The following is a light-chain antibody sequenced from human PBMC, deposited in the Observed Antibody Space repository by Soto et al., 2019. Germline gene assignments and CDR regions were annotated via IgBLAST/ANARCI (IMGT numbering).Light chain of an antibody. CDR2: GVT. CDR3: CSHGGRHSYV. CDR1: SSDVGGYDY. V-gene: IGLV2-11*01. Sequence: QSALTQPRSVSGSPGQSVTISCTGTSSDVGGYDYVSWYQQHPGKAPKLTIYGVTKRPSGVPDRFSGSKSGNTASLTISGLQAEDESDYYCCSHGGRHSYVFGTGTKVTV. J-gene: IGLJ1*01.